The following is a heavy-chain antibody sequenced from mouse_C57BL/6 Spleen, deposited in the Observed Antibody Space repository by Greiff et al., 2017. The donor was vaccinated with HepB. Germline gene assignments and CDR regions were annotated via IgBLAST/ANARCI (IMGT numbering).Heavy chain of an antibody. V-gene: IGHV1-15*01. CDR1: GYTFTDYE. D-gene: IGHD2-13*01. J-gene: IGHJ3*01. CDR2: IDPETGGT. CDR3: TRVGTRFAY. Sequence: VQLQQSGAELVRPGASVTLSCKASGYTFTDYEMHWVKQTPVHGLEWVGAIDPETGGTAYNQKFKGKAILTADKSSSTAYMELRSLTAEDSAVYYCTRVGTRFAYWGQGTLVTVSA.